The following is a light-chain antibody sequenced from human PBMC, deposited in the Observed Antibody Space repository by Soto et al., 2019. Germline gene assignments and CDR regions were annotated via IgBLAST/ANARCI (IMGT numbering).Light chain of an antibody. V-gene: IGLV2-14*01. CDR2: EVS. CDR3: SSYTSSSTYV. Sequence: QSALTQPASVSGSLGQSITISCTGTSSDVGGFNYVSWYQQHPGKAPKLMIYEVSNRPSGVSNRFSGSKSGNTASLTISGLQAGDEADYYCSSYTSSSTYVFGSGTQLTVL. CDR1: SSDVGGFNY. J-gene: IGLJ1*01.